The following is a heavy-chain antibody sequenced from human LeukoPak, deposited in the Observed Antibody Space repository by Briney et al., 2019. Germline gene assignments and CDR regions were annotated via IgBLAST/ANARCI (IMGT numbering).Heavy chain of an antibody. CDR1: GFTFSSYA. J-gene: IGHJ4*02. V-gene: IGHV3-23*01. CDR3: ATGTFYGSGSSY. CDR2: ISGSGGST. D-gene: IGHD3-10*01. Sequence: PGGSLRLSCAASGFTFSSYAMSWVRQAPGKGLEWVSAISGSGGSTYYADSVKGRFTISRDNSKNTLYLQMNSMRAEDTAEYYCATGTFYGSGSSYWGQRALVTASS.